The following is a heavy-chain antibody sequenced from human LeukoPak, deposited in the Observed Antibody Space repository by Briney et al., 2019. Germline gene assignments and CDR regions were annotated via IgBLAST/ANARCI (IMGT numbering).Heavy chain of an antibody. D-gene: IGHD3-3*01. CDR1: GFTFSSYT. CDR3: AGATEGSRDDFWSGYYTDFDY. Sequence: GGSMRLSSAASGFTFSSYTMNWVRPAQGKGLEWVSSISTSSSYIYYADSVKDRFTISRDNAKNSLYLQMNSLRAEDTAVYYCAGATEGSRDDFWSGYYTDFDYWGQGTPVTVSS. CDR2: ISTSSSYI. V-gene: IGHV3-21*01. J-gene: IGHJ4*02.